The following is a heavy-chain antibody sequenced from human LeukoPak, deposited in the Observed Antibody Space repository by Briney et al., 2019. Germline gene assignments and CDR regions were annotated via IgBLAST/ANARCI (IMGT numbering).Heavy chain of an antibody. Sequence: SVKVSCKASGGTFSSYAISWVRQAPGQGLEWLGGIIPIFGTANYAQKFQGRVTITTDESTSTAYMELSSLRSEDTAVYYCATGTDSSSWYGRLFDYWGQGTLVTVSS. V-gene: IGHV1-69*05. CDR1: GGTFSSYA. D-gene: IGHD6-13*01. CDR2: IIPIFGTA. CDR3: ATGTDSSSWYGRLFDY. J-gene: IGHJ4*02.